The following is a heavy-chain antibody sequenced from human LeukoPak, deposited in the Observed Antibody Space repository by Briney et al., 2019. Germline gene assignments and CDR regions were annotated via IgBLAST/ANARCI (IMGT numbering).Heavy chain of an antibody. CDR2: ISWNSGSI. J-gene: IGHJ5*02. V-gene: IGHV3-9*01. D-gene: IGHD3-22*01. Sequence: PGGSLRLSCAASGFTFDDYAMRWVRQAPGKGLEWVSGISWNSGSIGYADSVKGRFTISRDNAKNSLYLQMNSLRAEDTALYYCAKDRRWSSVVITHSLGFDPWGQGTLVTVSS. CDR3: AKDRRWSSVVITHSLGFDP. CDR1: GFTFDDYA.